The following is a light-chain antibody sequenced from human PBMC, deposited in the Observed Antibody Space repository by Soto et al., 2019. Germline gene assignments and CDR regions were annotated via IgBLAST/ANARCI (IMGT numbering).Light chain of an antibody. V-gene: IGKV3-20*01. CDR1: QSVNSNY. Sequence: EIVLTQSPGTLCLSPGERATLSCRASQSVNSNYLAWYQQKPGQAPRLLMYDASSWATAIPDRFSGSGSGTHFTLTINRLEPEDYALYYGHQYGNSRTFGQGTKVEIK. J-gene: IGKJ1*01. CDR2: DAS. CDR3: HQYGNSRT.